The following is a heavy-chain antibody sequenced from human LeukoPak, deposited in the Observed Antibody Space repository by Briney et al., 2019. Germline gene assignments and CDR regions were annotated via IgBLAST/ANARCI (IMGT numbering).Heavy chain of an antibody. D-gene: IGHD1-26*01. CDR1: GLTFSSYA. CDR3: ARGPGPIAGAKNPFDI. J-gene: IGHJ3*02. CDR2: ISYDGSNK. Sequence: GRSLRLSCAASGLTFSSYAMHWVRQAPGRGLEWVAVISYDGSNKYYADSVKGRFTISGDKSKNTLYLQMNSLRPEDTAFYYCARGPGPIAGAKNPFDIWGQGTMVTVSS. V-gene: IGHV3-30*01.